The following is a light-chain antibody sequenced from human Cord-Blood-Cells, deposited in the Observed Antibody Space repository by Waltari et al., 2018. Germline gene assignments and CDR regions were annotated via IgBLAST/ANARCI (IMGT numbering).Light chain of an antibody. CDR3: SSYTSSSTPVV. Sequence: QSALTQPASVSGSPGQSITISCTGTSSDVGGYNYVSWYQQHPGKAPKLMIYDVSKRPEGVANRFSASKSGNTASLTISGLQAEDEADYYCSSYTSSSTPVVFGGGTKLTVL. V-gene: IGLV2-14*01. J-gene: IGLJ2*01. CDR2: DVS. CDR1: SSDVGGYNY.